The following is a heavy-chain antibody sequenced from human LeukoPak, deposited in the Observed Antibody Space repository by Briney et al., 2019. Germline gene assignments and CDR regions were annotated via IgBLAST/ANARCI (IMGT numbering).Heavy chain of an antibody. CDR2: VSWDGGST. CDR1: GFSFDDYA. J-gene: IGHJ4*02. Sequence: GSLRLSCAASGFSFDDYAMRWVRQAPGKGLEWVSLVSWDGGSTYSADSVKGRFTISGDNSKNSLYLQMNGLRAEDTVLYYCAKVALVRGVISHFDYWGQGTLVTVSS. D-gene: IGHD3-10*01. CDR3: AKVALVRGVISHFDY. V-gene: IGHV3-43D*03.